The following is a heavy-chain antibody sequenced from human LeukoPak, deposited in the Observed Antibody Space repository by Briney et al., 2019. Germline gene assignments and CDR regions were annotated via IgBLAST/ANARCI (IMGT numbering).Heavy chain of an antibody. CDR1: GYTFTSYA. CDR3: ARDLRGYDSY. V-gene: IGHV7-4-1*02. J-gene: IGHJ4*02. Sequence: RRASVKVSCKASGYTFTSYAMNWVRQAPGQGLERMGWINTNTGNPTYAQGFTGRFVFSLDTSVSTAYLQISSLKAEDTAVYYCARDLRGYDSYWGQGTLVTVSS. D-gene: IGHD5-12*01. CDR2: INTNTGNP.